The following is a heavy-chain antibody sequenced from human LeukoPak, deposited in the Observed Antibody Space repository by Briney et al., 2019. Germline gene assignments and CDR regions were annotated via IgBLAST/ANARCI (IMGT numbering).Heavy chain of an antibody. CDR2: IKQDGSEK. D-gene: IGHD3-3*01. Sequence: PGGSLRLSCAASGFTFSSYWMSWVRQAPGKGLEWVANIKQDGSEKYYVDSVKGRFTISRDNAKNSLYLQMNSLRAEDTAVCYCARDNSHDFWSGYLDYWGQGTLVTVSS. CDR3: ARDNSHDFWSGYLDY. V-gene: IGHV3-7*01. J-gene: IGHJ4*02. CDR1: GFTFSSYW.